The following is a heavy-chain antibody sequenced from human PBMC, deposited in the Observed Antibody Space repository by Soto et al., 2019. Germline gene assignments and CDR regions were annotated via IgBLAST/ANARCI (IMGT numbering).Heavy chain of an antibody. CDR3: ARDRRDSGYESRDYYYYYYMDV. Sequence: SETLSLTCTVSGGSISSGGYYWSWIRQHPGKGLEWIGYIYYSGSTYYNPSLKSRVTISVDTSKNQFSLKLSSVTAADTAVYYCARDRRDSGYESRDYYYYYYMDVWGKGTTVTVSS. V-gene: IGHV4-31*03. CDR2: IYYSGST. J-gene: IGHJ6*03. CDR1: GGSISSGGYY. D-gene: IGHD5-12*01.